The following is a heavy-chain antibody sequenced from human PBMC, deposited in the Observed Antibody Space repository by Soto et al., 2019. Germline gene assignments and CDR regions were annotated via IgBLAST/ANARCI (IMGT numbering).Heavy chain of an antibody. V-gene: IGHV3-33*01. J-gene: IGHJ4*02. CDR3: ARGGIDPHY. CDR2: IWYDGSNK. Sequence: QVQLVESGGGVVQPGRSLRLSCAASGFTFSSYGMHWVRQAPGKGLEWVAVIWYDGSNKYYADSVKGRFTISRDNSKNTLYLQMNSLRAEDTAVYYCARGGIDPHYWGQGTLVTVSS. CDR1: GFTFSSYG. D-gene: IGHD1-26*01.